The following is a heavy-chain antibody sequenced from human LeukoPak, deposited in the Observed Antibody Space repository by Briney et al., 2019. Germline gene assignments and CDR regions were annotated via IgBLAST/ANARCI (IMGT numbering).Heavy chain of an antibody. CDR2: ISWKSGSI. J-gene: IGHJ3*02. D-gene: IGHD5-18*01. CDR3: TKDLRSFVDTTVVTAFDI. Sequence: GGSLRLSCAASGFTFIDSGMSWVRQAPGKGLEWVSSISWKSGSIGYADSVTGRFTISRDNAKNSLYLQMNSLRTEDTALYYCTKDLRSFVDTTVVTAFDIWGQGTLVTVSS. V-gene: IGHV3-9*01. CDR1: GFTFIDSG.